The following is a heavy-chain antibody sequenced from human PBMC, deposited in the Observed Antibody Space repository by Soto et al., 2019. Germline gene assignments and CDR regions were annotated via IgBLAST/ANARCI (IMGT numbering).Heavy chain of an antibody. V-gene: IGHV3-23*01. Sequence: EVQLLESGGGLVQPRGSLRLSCVASGFTFSDYGMSWVRQAPGKGLEWVSAISSGGSTFFADSVKGRFIISRDNFKNTLYLQMNSLRVEDTAVYYCAKENSGYEKWGQGTLVTVSS. J-gene: IGHJ4*02. CDR2: ISSGGST. CDR3: AKENSGYEK. CDR1: GFTFSDYG. D-gene: IGHD5-12*01.